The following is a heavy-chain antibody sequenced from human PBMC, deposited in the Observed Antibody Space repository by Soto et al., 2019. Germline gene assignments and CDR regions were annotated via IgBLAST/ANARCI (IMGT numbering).Heavy chain of an antibody. V-gene: IGHV1-2*04. J-gene: IGHJ6*02. CDR3: ARAAGDMYDYYYGMDV. D-gene: IGHD6-13*01. CDR1: GYTFTGYY. Sequence: ASVKVSCKASGYTFTGYYMHWVRQAPGQGLEWMGWINPNSGGTNYAQKFQGWVTMTRDTSISTAYMELSRLRSDDTAVYYCARAAGDMYDYYYGMDVWGQGTTVTV. CDR2: INPNSGGT.